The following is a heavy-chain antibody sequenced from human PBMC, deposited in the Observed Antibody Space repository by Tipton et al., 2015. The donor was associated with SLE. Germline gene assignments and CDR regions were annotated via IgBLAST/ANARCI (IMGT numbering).Heavy chain of an antibody. V-gene: IGHV4-59*12. CDR1: GGSISSYY. J-gene: IGHJ4*02. Sequence: GLVKPSETLSLTCTVSGGSISSYYWSWIRQPPGKGLEWIGSFFYTGSTYHNPSLKSRVSFSIETSKFQFSLKMNSVTAADTAVYYCARRHYSGPFDHWGQGTLVTVSS. CDR3: ARRHYSGPFDH. D-gene: IGHD5-12*01. CDR2: FFYTGST.